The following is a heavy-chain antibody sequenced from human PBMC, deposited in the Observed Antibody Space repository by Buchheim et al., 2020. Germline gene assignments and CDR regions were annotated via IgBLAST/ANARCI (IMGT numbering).Heavy chain of an antibody. Sequence: QVQLVQSGAEVKKPGASVKVSCKASGYTFTSYYMHWVRQAPGQGLEWMGIINPSGGSPSYAQKFQGIVTMTRDTSTSTVYIELSSLRSEDTSVYYCAIDSMAELFGVYYYGMDVWGQGTT. V-gene: IGHV1-46*01. CDR1: GYTFTSYY. CDR2: INPSGGSP. CDR3: AIDSMAELFGVYYYGMDV. J-gene: IGHJ6*02. D-gene: IGHD6-6*01.